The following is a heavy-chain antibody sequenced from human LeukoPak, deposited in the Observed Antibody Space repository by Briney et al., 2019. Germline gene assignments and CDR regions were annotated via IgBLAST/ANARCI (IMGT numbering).Heavy chain of an antibody. V-gene: IGHV3-23*01. D-gene: IGHD1-26*01. CDR2: IGGGSERT. CDR3: AKVLSGSQDY. Sequence: GGSLRLSCTASGXTFSSYAMSWVRQAPGKGLEWVSTIGGGSERTYYADSAKGRFTNSRDNSKNTVYLQMNSLRAEDTAVYYCAKVLSGSQDYWGQGTRVTVFS. J-gene: IGHJ4*02. CDR1: GXTFSSYA.